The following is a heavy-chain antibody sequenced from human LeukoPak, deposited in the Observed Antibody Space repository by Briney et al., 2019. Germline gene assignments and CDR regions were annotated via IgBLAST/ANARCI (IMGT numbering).Heavy chain of an antibody. Sequence: ASETLSLTCTVSGGSISSYYWSWIRQPPGRGLEWIGYIYYSGSTNHNPSLKSRVTISVGTSKNQFSLKLSSVTAADTAVYYCARDSLTGYSSYFDNWGQGTLVTVSS. CDR2: IYYSGST. V-gene: IGHV4-59*01. CDR3: ARDSLTGYSSYFDN. J-gene: IGHJ4*02. D-gene: IGHD3-9*01. CDR1: GGSISSYY.